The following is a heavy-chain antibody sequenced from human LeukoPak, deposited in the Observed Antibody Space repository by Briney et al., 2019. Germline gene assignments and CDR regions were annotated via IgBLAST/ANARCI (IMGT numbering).Heavy chain of an antibody. CDR2: ISDSGIII. Sequence: GGSLRLSCAASGFTFSSYEMNWVRQAPGKGLEWVSYISDSGIIIYYADSVKGRFTISRDNAKNSLYLQMNSLRTEDTAVYYCGSNIVVVTDDPDFDYWGQGTLVTVSS. V-gene: IGHV3-48*03. D-gene: IGHD2-2*01. CDR3: GSNIVVVTDDPDFDY. J-gene: IGHJ4*02. CDR1: GFTFSSYE.